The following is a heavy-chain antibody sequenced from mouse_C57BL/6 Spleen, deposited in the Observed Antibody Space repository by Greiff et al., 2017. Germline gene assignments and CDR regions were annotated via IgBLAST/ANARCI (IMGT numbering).Heavy chain of an antibody. CDR2: IDPGDGET. CDR3: ARAVGYGVDCARDF. D-gene: IGHD2-2*01. V-gene: IGHV14-2*01. J-gene: IGHJ4*01. Sequence: VQLQQSGAELVKPGASVKLSCTASGFNIKDSYMNWVKQRTEQGLEWIGRIDPGDGETKYAPKFQGKATITADTSSNTAYLQRSSLTSEDTAVYYCARAVGYGVDCARDFWGPGTSVTVSS. CDR1: GFNIKDSY.